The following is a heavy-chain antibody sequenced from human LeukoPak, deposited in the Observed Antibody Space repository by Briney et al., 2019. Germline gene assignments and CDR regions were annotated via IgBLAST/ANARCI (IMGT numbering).Heavy chain of an antibody. Sequence: PSETLSLTCTVSGDSVSSTNYDWGWIRQPPGRGLEWIASIRYSESAYYSPSLKSRATISVDTSKNQFSLRLRSLTATDTAVYYCATQDSSHYWGQGTLVTVSS. CDR3: ATQDSSHY. V-gene: IGHV4-39*01. CDR1: GDSVSSTNYD. CDR2: IRYSESA. D-gene: IGHD3-22*01. J-gene: IGHJ4*02.